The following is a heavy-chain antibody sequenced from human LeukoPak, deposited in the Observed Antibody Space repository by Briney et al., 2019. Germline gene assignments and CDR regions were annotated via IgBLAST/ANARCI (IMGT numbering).Heavy chain of an antibody. J-gene: IGHJ3*02. CDR3: ARHGYSGYDQTDAFDI. D-gene: IGHD5-12*01. Sequence: PSETLSLTCTVSGGSMNNYFWTWIRQSPGKGLEWIGYIYYSGSANYNPSLKSRVTMSVDTSKNQFSLKLSSVTAADTAVYYCARHGYSGYDQTDAFDIWGQGTMVTVSS. CDR1: GGSMNNYF. CDR2: IYYSGSA. V-gene: IGHV4-59*08.